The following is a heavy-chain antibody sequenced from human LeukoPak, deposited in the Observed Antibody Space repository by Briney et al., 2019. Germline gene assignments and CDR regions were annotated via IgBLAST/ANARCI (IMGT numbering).Heavy chain of an antibody. D-gene: IGHD3-22*01. CDR3: ARSYHKLAYYYDSSGYPGYYYYYMDV. CDR2: INWNGGT. V-gene: IGHV3-20*03. CDR1: GFTIDDYG. J-gene: IGHJ6*03. Sequence: GGSLRLSYAASGFTIDDYGMSWVRQAPGKGLEWVSGINWNGGTVYVDSVKGRFTISRDNAKNSLYLQMNSLRAEDTAVYYCARSYHKLAYYYDSSGYPGYYYYYMDVWGKGTTVTVSS.